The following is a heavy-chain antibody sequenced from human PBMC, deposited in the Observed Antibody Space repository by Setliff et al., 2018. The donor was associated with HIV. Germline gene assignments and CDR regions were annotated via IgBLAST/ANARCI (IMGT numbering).Heavy chain of an antibody. V-gene: IGHV4-31*02. CDR1: GGSITSGGHY. D-gene: IGHD5-12*01. CDR2: IHYTGSN. Sequence: PSETLSLTCSVSGGSITSGGHYWSWIRHLPRKGLEWIGYIHYTGSNFYNPSLTDRLTLSVDTSDNQFSLKLTSVTAADTAVYYCARGGNSRAAWFDSWGQGTLVTVSS. J-gene: IGHJ5*01. CDR3: ARGGNSRAAWFDS.